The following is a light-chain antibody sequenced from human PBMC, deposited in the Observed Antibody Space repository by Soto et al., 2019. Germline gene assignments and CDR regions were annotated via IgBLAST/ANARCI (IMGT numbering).Light chain of an antibody. CDR2: DAS. V-gene: IGKV3-11*01. CDR1: QSVGGY. Sequence: EIVLTQSPATLSLSPGERATLSCRASQSVGGYLDWYQQKPGQAPRLLIYDASNRASSIPARFSGSGSGTDFTLIISSLEPEDLAVYYCHQRSNCPPLTFGGGTKVEIK. J-gene: IGKJ4*01. CDR3: HQRSNCPPLT.